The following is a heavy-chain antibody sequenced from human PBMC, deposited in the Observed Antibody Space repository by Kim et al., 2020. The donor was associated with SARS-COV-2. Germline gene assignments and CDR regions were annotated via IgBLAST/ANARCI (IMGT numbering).Heavy chain of an antibody. V-gene: IGHV3-48*04. CDR1: GFTFSSYS. CDR3: ARVKTREAVAGTYAEGYFQH. CDR2: ISSSSSTI. J-gene: IGHJ1*01. Sequence: GGSLRLSCAASGFTFSSYSMNWVRQAPGKGLEWVSYISSSSSTIYYADSVKGRFTISRDNAKNSLYLQMNSLRAEDTAVYYCARVKTREAVAGTYAEGYFQHWGQGTLVTVSS. D-gene: IGHD6-19*01.